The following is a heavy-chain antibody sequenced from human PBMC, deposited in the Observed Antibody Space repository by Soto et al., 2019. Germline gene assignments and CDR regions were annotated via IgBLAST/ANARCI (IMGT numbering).Heavy chain of an antibody. V-gene: IGHV3-23*01. CDR3: GKDVGNDGVFVFDY. J-gene: IGHJ4*02. CDR2: ISGNDDST. CDR1: EFTFSNYA. D-gene: IGHD6-13*01. Sequence: EVQLLESGGGLVQPGGSLRLSCVASEFTFSNYAMSSVRQAPGKGLEWVSAISGNDDSTYYAGSVKSRCIISRDNSKTTLDVQVSMLRDDNTAVYYCGKDVGNDGVFVFDYWGQGIRVTVSS.